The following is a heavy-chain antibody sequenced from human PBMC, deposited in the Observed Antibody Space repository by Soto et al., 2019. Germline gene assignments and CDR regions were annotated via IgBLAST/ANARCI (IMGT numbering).Heavy chain of an antibody. V-gene: IGHV4-59*01. CDR1: GGSISSYY. Sequence: SEILSLTCTVSGGSISSYYWSWIRQPPGKGLEWIGYIYYSGSTNYNPSLKSRVTISVDTSKNQFSLKLSSVTAADTAVYYCARGGYDFWSGYYIHDYWGQGTLVTAS. CDR3: ARGGYDFWSGYYIHDY. J-gene: IGHJ4*02. D-gene: IGHD3-3*01. CDR2: IYYSGST.